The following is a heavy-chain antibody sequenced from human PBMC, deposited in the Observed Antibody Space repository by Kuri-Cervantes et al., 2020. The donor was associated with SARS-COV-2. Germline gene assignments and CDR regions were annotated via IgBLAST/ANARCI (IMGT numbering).Heavy chain of an antibody. Sequence: ASVKVSCKASGYTFTGYYMHWVRQAPGQGLEWMGWINPNSGGTNYAQKFQGRVTMTTDTSTSTAYMELRSLRSDDTAVYYCARGLAQWLGRYYYYMDVWGKGTTVTVSS. CDR2: INPNSGGT. V-gene: IGHV1-2*02. CDR1: GYTFTGYY. CDR3: ARGLAQWLGRYYYYMDV. J-gene: IGHJ6*03. D-gene: IGHD6-19*01.